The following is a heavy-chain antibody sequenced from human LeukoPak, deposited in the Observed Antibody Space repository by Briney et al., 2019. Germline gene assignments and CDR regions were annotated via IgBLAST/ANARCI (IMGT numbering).Heavy chain of an antibody. V-gene: IGHV3-7*03. CDR3: ANGGGAGINRPIDY. CDR1: GFMFSSNW. CDR2: IKEDGTET. D-gene: IGHD1-14*01. Sequence: GGSLRLSCAASGFMFSSNWMSWVRLAPGKGLEWVANIKEDGTETYYVDSVKGRFTISRDNAKNSLYLQMNSLRVEDTAVYYCANGGGAGINRPIDYWGQGTLVTVSS. J-gene: IGHJ4*02.